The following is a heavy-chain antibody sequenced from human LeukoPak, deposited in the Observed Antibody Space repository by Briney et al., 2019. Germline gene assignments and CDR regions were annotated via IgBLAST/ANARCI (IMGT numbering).Heavy chain of an antibody. V-gene: IGHV1-2*02. J-gene: IGHJ5*02. CDR1: RYTVTGYY. CDR2: INPYSGGT. CDR3: AITSGYSSSWYEGWFDP. Sequence: APVKASCKAARYTVTGYYMHWVRQAAGQGVEGWGCINPYSGGTYYAQHFQDRVTMTRDTSISTAYMELSRLRSDDTAVYYCAITSGYSSSWYEGWFDPWGQGTLVTVSS. D-gene: IGHD6-13*01.